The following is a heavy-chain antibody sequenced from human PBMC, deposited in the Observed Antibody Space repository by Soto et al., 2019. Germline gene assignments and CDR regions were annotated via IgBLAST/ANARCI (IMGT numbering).Heavy chain of an antibody. D-gene: IGHD3-3*01. CDR2: ISRSGDIT. CDR3: VKDWSGEKCPCMDV. J-gene: IGHJ6*02. V-gene: IGHV3-23*01. CDR1: GFTFRNYA. Sequence: VGSLRLSCEASGFTFRNYAMTCVRQAPGKGPEWVSSISRSGDITYYVDSVKGRFIISRDNSENTLYLQMNGLSAEDAAIYYCVKDWSGEKCPCMDVWGQGTTVTVSS.